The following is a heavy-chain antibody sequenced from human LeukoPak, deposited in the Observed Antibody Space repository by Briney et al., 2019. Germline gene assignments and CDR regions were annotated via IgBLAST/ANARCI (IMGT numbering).Heavy chain of an antibody. V-gene: IGHV3-21*01. J-gene: IGHJ4*02. CDR1: GFTFSTYS. Sequence: GGSLRLSCAASGFTFSTYSMNWVRQAPGKGLDWVSSISSSGSYIYYADSVKGRFTISRDNAKNSLYLQMNSLRAEDTAVYYCAREDSSGWYPFDYWGQGTLVTVSS. CDR3: AREDSSGWYPFDY. CDR2: ISSSGSYI. D-gene: IGHD6-19*01.